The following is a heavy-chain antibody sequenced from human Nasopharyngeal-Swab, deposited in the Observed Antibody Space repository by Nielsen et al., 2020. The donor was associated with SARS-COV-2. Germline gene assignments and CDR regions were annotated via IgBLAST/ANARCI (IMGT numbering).Heavy chain of an antibody. CDR1: GFTFSSYA. CDR3: AKSSQYSSGWYGIGFDY. D-gene: IGHD6-19*01. CDR2: ISGSGGST. V-gene: IGHV3-23*01. Sequence: GESLKISCAASGFTFSSYAMSWVRQAPGKGLEWVSAISGSGGSTYYADSVKGRFTTSRDNSKNTLYLQMNSLRAEDTAVYYCAKSSQYSSGWYGIGFDYWGQGTLVTVSS. J-gene: IGHJ4*02.